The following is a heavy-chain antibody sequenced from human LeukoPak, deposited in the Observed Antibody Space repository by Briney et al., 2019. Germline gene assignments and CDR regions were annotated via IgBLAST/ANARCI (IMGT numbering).Heavy chain of an antibody. CDR3: AREELYYGMDV. J-gene: IGHJ6*02. CDR2: IYYSGST. V-gene: IGHV4-31*03. CDR1: GGSISNGGYY. D-gene: IGHD1-26*01. Sequence: SQTLSLTCTVSGGSISNGGYYWSWIRQHPGKGLEWIGYIYYSGSTNYNPSLKSRVTISVDTSKNQFSLKLSSVTAADTAVYYCAREELYYGMDVWGQGTTVTVSS.